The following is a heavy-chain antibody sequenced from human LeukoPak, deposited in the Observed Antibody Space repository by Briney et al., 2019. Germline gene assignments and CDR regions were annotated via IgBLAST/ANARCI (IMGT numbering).Heavy chain of an antibody. CDR3: ATSNVVVTAPGLDY. D-gene: IGHD2-21*02. CDR1: GGSISSHY. J-gene: IGHJ4*02. CDR2: IYYSGST. Sequence: PSETLSLTCTVSGGSISSHYWSWIRQPPGKGLEWIGYIYYSGSTNYNPSLKSRVTISVDTSKNQFSLKLSSVTAADTAVYYCATSNVVVTAPGLDYWGQGTLVTVSS. V-gene: IGHV4-59*11.